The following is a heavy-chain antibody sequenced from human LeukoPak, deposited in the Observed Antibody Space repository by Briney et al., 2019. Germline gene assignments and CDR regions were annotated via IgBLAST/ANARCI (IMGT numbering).Heavy chain of an antibody. Sequence: SETLSLTCAVYGGSFSGYYWSWIRQPPGKGLEWVGEINHSGSTNYNPSLKSRVTISVATSKNQFSLKLSSVTAADTAVYYCATYYYDSSGYSFFDYWGQGTLVTVSS. J-gene: IGHJ4*02. CDR3: ATYYYDSSGYSFFDY. CDR1: GGSFSGYY. D-gene: IGHD3-22*01. V-gene: IGHV4-34*01. CDR2: INHSGST.